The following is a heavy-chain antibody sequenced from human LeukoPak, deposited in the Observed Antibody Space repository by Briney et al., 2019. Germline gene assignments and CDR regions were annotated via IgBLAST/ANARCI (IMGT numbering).Heavy chain of an antibody. CDR2: ISSSGSTI. CDR3: AKDRAVYDYVWGSYRYFDAFDI. Sequence: PGGSLRLSCAASGFTFSDYYVSWIRQAPGKGLEWVSYISSSGSTIYYADSVKGRFTISRDNAKNSLYLQMNSLRAEDTAVYYCAKDRAVYDYVWGSYRYFDAFDIWGQGTMVTVSS. CDR1: GFTFSDYY. J-gene: IGHJ3*02. D-gene: IGHD3-16*02. V-gene: IGHV3-11*04.